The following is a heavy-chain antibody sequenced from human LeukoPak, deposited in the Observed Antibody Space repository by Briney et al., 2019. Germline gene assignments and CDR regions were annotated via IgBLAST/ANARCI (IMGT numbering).Heavy chain of an antibody. D-gene: IGHD6-13*01. Sequence: LSLTCTVSGGSISSGDYYWSWVRQAPGKGLEWVSSIYSDGNTYYADSVKGRFTISRDSSRNTLYLQMNSLRVGDSAVYYCAGDTHSSSWYDHWGQGTLVTVSS. CDR1: GGSISSGDYY. J-gene: IGHJ5*02. CDR2: IYSDGNT. V-gene: IGHV3-53*01. CDR3: AGDTHSSSWYDH.